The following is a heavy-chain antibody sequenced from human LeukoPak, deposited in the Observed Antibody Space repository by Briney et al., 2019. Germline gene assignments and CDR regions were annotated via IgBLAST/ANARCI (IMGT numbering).Heavy chain of an antibody. CDR1: GFTLSSYS. CDR3: AWRRFPPTTVTTSYYYMDV. Sequence: GGSLRLSCAASGFTLSSYSMKWVRQAPGKGLEWVSSISSTSSYIYYADSVKGRFTISRDNAKNSLYLQMNSLRAEDMAVYYCAWRRFPPTTVTTSYYYMDVWGKGTTVTVSS. CDR2: ISSTSSYI. J-gene: IGHJ6*03. D-gene: IGHD4-11*01. V-gene: IGHV3-21*01.